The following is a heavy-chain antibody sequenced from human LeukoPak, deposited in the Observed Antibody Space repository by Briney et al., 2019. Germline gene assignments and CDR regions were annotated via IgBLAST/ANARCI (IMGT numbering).Heavy chain of an antibody. V-gene: IGHV3-74*01. CDR3: ATLAAADTDY. CDR2: VSSDGSST. D-gene: IGHD6-13*01. CDR1: GFSFSIYW. Sequence: PGGSLRLSCAASGFSFSIYWMHWVRQAPGKGLAWVSRVSSDGSSTSYADSVKGRFTISRDNARNTLFLQMNSLRAEDTVVYYCATLAAADTDYWGQGTLVTVSS. J-gene: IGHJ4*02.